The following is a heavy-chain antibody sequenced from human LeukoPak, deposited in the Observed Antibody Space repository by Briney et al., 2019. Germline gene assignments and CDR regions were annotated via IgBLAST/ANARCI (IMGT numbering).Heavy chain of an antibody. J-gene: IGHJ4*02. CDR2: FDPEDSET. CDR3: ATTRRGGSYCFDY. D-gene: IGHD2-15*01. Sequence: ASVKLSCKVSGSTLTELSMHWMRQPPAPGLERMGGFDPEDSETINAHTSPGRVTITDATSTDTAYMELSSLRSEDTAVYLCATTRRGGSYCFDYWGQGTLVTVSS. V-gene: IGHV1-24*01. CDR1: GSTLTELS.